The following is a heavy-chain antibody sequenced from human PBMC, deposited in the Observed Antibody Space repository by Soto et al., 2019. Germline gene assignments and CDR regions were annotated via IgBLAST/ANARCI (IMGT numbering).Heavy chain of an antibody. CDR1: GYTFTSYD. CDR2: MNPNIGNT. Sequence: QVQLVQSGAEVKKPGASVKVSCKASGYTFTSYDINWVRQATGQGLEWIGWMNPNIGNTGYAQKFQGRVTMTRNTTISTAYRELSCLGCEDTAVYYCARTLYGDNVDYWGQGTLCTVSS. J-gene: IGHJ4*02. D-gene: IGHD4-17*01. V-gene: IGHV1-8*01. CDR3: ARTLYGDNVDY.